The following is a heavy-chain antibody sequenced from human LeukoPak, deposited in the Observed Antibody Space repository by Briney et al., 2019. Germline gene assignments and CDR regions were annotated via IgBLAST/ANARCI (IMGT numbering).Heavy chain of an antibody. V-gene: IGHV1-69*13. CDR1: GGTFSSYA. CDR3: ACDYDISTGYYSGLDY. CDR2: IIPIFGTA. D-gene: IGHD3-9*01. J-gene: IGHJ4*02. Sequence: SVKVSCKASGGTFSSYAISWVRQAPGQGREWMGGIIPIFGTANYAQKFQGRVTITADESTSTAYMELSSLRSEDTAVYYCACDYDISTGYYSGLDYWGQGTLVTVSP.